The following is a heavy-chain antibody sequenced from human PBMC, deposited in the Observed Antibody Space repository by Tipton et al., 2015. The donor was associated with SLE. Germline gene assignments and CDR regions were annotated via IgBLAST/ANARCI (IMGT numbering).Heavy chain of an antibody. V-gene: IGHV4-39*07. CDR3: ARNGLLSLYFQD. J-gene: IGHJ1*01. D-gene: IGHD2-15*01. CDR2: INFERTT. Sequence: TLSLTCTVSGTSITNDRYRWVWIRQAPGKGLEWIGSINFERTTYYSPSLKSRVTVSLGPSKNQFSLNLRSVTAADTAVYYCARNGLLSLYFQDWGRGAQVTVSS. CDR1: GTSITNDRYR.